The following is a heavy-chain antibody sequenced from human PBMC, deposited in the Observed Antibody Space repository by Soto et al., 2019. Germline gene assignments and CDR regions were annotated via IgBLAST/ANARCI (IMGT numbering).Heavy chain of an antibody. CDR2: INHSGST. D-gene: IGHD3-22*01. CDR3: ARARIFFFYSRGYPRCFDP. Sequence: SETLSLTCAVYGGSFSGYYWSWIRQPPGKGLEWIGEINHSGSTNYNPSLKSRVTISVDTSKNQFSLKLSSVTAADTAVYYCARARIFFFYSRGYPRCFDP. J-gene: IGHJ5*02. V-gene: IGHV4-34*01. CDR1: GGSFSGYY.